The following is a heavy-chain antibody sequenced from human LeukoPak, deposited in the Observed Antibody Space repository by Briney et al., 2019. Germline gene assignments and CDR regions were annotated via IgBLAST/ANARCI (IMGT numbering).Heavy chain of an antibody. Sequence: PGGSLRLSCAASGFTFSSYAMSWVRQAPGKGLEWVSGISGSGGTTYYAESVKGRFTISRDNSKNTLYLQMNSLRAEDTAVYYCARGAYSSAWNHFDCWGQGTLVTVSS. CDR1: GFTFSSYA. D-gene: IGHD6-19*01. CDR2: ISGSGGTT. J-gene: IGHJ4*02. V-gene: IGHV3-23*01. CDR3: ARGAYSSAWNHFDC.